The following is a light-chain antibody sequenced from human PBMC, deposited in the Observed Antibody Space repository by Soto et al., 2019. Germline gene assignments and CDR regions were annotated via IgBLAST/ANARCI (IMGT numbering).Light chain of an antibody. V-gene: IGKV3-20*01. CDR2: GAS. J-gene: IGKJ1*01. Sequence: EIVLKKSPGTLSLSPGERATLSCRASQSVSNNYLAWYQQKPGQAPRLLIYGASSRATGIPDRFSGSGSGTDFTLTISRLEPEDFAVYYCQQYGSSRTFGQGTKVDNK. CDR3: QQYGSSRT. CDR1: QSVSNNY.